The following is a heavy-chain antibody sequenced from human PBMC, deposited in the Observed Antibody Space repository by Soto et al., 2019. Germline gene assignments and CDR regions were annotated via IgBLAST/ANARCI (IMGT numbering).Heavy chain of an antibody. V-gene: IGHV4-39*01. CDR2: IYYSGST. J-gene: IGHJ6*02. CDR1: DGSISSSSYY. D-gene: IGHD1-1*01. Sequence: PSETLSLTCTVSDGSISSSSYYWGWIRQPPGKGLEWIGSIYYSGSTYYNPSLKSRVTISVDTSKNQFSLKLSSVTAADTAVYYCARHYNWNDFGMDVWGQGTTVTVSS. CDR3: ARHYNWNDFGMDV.